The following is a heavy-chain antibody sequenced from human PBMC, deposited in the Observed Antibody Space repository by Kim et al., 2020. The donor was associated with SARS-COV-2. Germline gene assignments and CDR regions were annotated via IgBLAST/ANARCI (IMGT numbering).Heavy chain of an antibody. Sequence: ASVKVSCKASGYTFTSYAMHWVRQAPGQRLEWMGWINAGNGNTKYSQKFQGRVTITRDTSASTAYMELSSLRSEDTAVYYCARVIPGTTGPTAYYYGMDVWGQGTTVTVSS. CDR1: GYTFTSYA. D-gene: IGHD1-7*01. V-gene: IGHV1-3*01. J-gene: IGHJ6*02. CDR2: INAGNGNT. CDR3: ARVIPGTTGPTAYYYGMDV.